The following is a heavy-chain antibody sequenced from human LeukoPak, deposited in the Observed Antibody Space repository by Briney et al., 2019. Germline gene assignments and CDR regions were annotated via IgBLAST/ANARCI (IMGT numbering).Heavy chain of an antibody. Sequence: GASVKVSCKASGYTFTGYCMHWVRQAPGQGLEWMGWINPNSGGTNYAQKFQGRVTMTRDTSISTAYMELSRLRSDDTAVYYCARDKQWHYYYYYYMDVWGKGTTVTVSS. J-gene: IGHJ6*03. CDR2: INPNSGGT. V-gene: IGHV1-2*02. CDR3: ARDKQWHYYYYYYMDV. CDR1: GYTFTGYC. D-gene: IGHD6-19*01.